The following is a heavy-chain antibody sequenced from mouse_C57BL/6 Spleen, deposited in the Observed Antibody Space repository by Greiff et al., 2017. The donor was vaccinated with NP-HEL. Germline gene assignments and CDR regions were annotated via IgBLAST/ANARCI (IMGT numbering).Heavy chain of an antibody. CDR3: ATLNCAMDY. CDR1: GFNFNDYY. CDR2: IVPGDGET. V-gene: IGHV14-2*01. J-gene: IGHJ4*01. Sequence: EVQLQQSGAELVKPGASVKLSCTASGFNFNDYYMHWVKQRTEHGLEWIGRIVPGDGETKYTPKFKGKATLTADTSSNTAYMQLSSLTSEDTAVYYCATLNCAMDYWGQGTSVTVSS.